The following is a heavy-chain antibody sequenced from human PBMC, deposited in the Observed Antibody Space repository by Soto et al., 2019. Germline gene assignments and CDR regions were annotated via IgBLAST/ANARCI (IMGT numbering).Heavy chain of an antibody. CDR2: ISSSSSYI. CDR1: GFTFSSYS. D-gene: IGHD6-19*01. Sequence: GGSLRLSCAASGFTFSSYSMNWVRQAPGKGLEWVSSISSSSSYIYYADSVKGRFTISRDNAKNSLYLQMNSLRAEDTAVYYCARDPWEWLDEYYYYYYMDVWGKGTTVTVSS. V-gene: IGHV3-21*01. CDR3: ARDPWEWLDEYYYYYYMDV. J-gene: IGHJ6*03.